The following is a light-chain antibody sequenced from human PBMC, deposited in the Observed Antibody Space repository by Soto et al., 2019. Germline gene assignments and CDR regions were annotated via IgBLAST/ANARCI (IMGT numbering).Light chain of an antibody. CDR1: QSVSGY. CDR2: DAS. J-gene: IGKJ1*01. CDR3: QLRSNWPPTWT. V-gene: IGKV3-11*01. Sequence: EIVLTQSPATLSLSPGERATLSCRASQSVSGYLAWYQQKPGQAPRLLIYDASSRATGIPARFSGSGSGTDFTLTISSLEPEDFAVYYCQLRSNWPPTWTFGQGTKVEIK.